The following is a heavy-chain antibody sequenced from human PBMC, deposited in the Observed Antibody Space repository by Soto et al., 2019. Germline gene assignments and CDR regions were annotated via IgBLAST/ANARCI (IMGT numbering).Heavy chain of an antibody. CDR1: GYTFINYY. V-gene: IGHV1-46*01. CDR2: INPSGGRT. Sequence: QVQLEQSGAEVKKPGTSVKISCKASGYTFINYYIHWVRQGPGQGLEWTGVINPSGGRTDPSQNFQARVTVTRDASTNTVYLELRNLTSQDTAVYYCARRARGTFHGFDVWGQGTTVIVSS. CDR3: ARRARGTFHGFDV. D-gene: IGHD3-16*01. J-gene: IGHJ3*01.